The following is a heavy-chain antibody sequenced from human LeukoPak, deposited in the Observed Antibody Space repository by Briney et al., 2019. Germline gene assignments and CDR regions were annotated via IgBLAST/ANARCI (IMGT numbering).Heavy chain of an antibody. Sequence: PSETLSLTCTVSGDSINSYYWSWIRQPPGKGLEWIGYIFYSGNSNYYPSLKGRVTISVDTSKNLLSLNLSSVTAADTAVYYCARHRATGARNAFDIWGQGTMVTVSS. J-gene: IGHJ3*02. CDR1: GDSINSYY. D-gene: IGHD7-27*01. CDR2: IFYSGNS. V-gene: IGHV4-59*08. CDR3: ARHRATGARNAFDI.